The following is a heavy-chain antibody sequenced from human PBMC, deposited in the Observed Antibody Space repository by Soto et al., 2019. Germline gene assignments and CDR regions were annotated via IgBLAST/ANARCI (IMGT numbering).Heavy chain of an antibody. J-gene: IGHJ5*02. D-gene: IGHD2-21*02. Sequence: SDTLSXTXTVSGGSISSGGYYWSWIRQHPGKGLEWIGYIYYSGSTYYNPSLKSRVTISVDTSKNQFSLKLSSVTAADTAVYYCARDSHPTTTYCGGDYYPGWFDPWGQGTLVTVSS. CDR2: IYYSGST. V-gene: IGHV4-31*02. CDR3: ARDSHPTTTYCGGDYYPGWFDP. CDR1: GGSISSGGYY.